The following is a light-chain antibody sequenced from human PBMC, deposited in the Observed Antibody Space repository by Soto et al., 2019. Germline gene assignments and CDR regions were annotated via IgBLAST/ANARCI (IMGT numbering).Light chain of an antibody. Sequence: QSALTQPPSASGSPGQSVTISCTGTSSDVGAYKYVSWYQQYPGKAPKLMIYEVTKRPSGVPDRFSGSKSGNTASLTVSGLQAEDEADYYCTSYVGNDMGVFGGGTKVTVL. V-gene: IGLV2-8*01. CDR1: SSDVGAYKY. J-gene: IGLJ3*02. CDR2: EVT. CDR3: TSYVGNDMGV.